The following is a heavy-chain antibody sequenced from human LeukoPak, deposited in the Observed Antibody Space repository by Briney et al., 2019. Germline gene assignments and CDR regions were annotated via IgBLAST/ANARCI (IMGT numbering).Heavy chain of an antibody. Sequence: GGSLRLSCAASGFTFSKYGMNWVRQAPGKGLEWVAVISFDGNDNYYADSVKGRFTISRDNSKSDLFLQMNSLRTEDTAVYYCANGGTYSSGPWGQGTLVTVSS. J-gene: IGHJ5*02. CDR2: ISFDGNDN. V-gene: IGHV3-30*18. D-gene: IGHD3-22*01. CDR1: GFTFSKYG. CDR3: ANGGTYSSGP.